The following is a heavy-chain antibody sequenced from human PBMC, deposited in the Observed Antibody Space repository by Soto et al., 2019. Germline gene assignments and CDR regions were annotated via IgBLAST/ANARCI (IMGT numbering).Heavy chain of an antibody. CDR3: ASFDY. Sequence: TSVKVSCKNCGYGLSSYAMHWVRQAPGQRLEWMGWINIGSGRTEYSQKFQGRVTITRDTSASTAYMELSSLRSEDTAVYYCASFDYWGQGTLVTVSS. J-gene: IGHJ4*02. CDR1: GYGLSSYA. V-gene: IGHV1-3*04. CDR2: INIGSGRT.